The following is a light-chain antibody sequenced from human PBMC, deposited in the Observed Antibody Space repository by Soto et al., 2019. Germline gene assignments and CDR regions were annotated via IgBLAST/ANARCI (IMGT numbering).Light chain of an antibody. CDR3: QQHDSSPRT. J-gene: IGKJ2*01. CDR2: GAS. V-gene: IGKV3-20*01. Sequence: EIVLTQSPGTLSLSPGERATLSCRASQSVSSNFLAWYQQKPGQAPRLLIYGASSRATGIPDRFSGSGSGTDFTLTISRLEPEDFAAYYCQQHDSSPRTFGQGTRLEIK. CDR1: QSVSSNF.